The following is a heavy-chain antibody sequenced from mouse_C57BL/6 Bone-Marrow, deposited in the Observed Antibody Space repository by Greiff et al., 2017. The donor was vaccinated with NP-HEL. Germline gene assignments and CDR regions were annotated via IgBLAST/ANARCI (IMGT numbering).Heavy chain of an antibody. V-gene: IGHV1-53*01. Sequence: VQLQQPGTELVKPGASVKLSCKASGYTFTSYWMHWVKQRPGQGLEWLGNINPSNGGTNYNEKFKSKATLTVDKSSSTAYMQLSSLTSEDSAVYYCARSGYYDYDIDYWGQGTTLTVSS. J-gene: IGHJ2*01. D-gene: IGHD2-4*01. CDR2: INPSNGGT. CDR3: ARSGYYDYDIDY. CDR1: GYTFTSYW.